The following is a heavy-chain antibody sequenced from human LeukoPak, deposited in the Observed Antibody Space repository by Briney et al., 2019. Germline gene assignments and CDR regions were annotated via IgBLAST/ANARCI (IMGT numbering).Heavy chain of an antibody. CDR3: ALRQILSSGWYRAEY. J-gene: IGHJ4*02. Sequence: SGPTLFNPTPPLTLTCTFSGFSLSTSGGGGAWIRQPPGKALEWLAILYWDDDKRYSPPLKSRLTITKDTSRNQVVLTMTNMDPVDTPTYSCALRQILSSGWYRAEYWGPGILVTVSS. CDR2: LYWDDDK. V-gene: IGHV2-5*02. CDR1: GFSLSTSGGG. D-gene: IGHD6-19*01.